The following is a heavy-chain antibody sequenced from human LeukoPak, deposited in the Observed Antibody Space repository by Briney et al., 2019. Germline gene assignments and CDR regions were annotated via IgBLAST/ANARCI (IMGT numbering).Heavy chain of an antibody. V-gene: IGHV3-23*01. J-gene: IGHJ4*02. CDR1: GFTFSSYA. D-gene: IGHD6-6*01. Sequence: GGPLRLSCAASGFTFSSYAMTWARQAPGKGLEWVSSFSGGGGSTYYADSVKGRFTISRDNSKNTLYLQMNSLRAEDTAVYYCAKGSSVYSSSADDYWGQGTLVTVSS. CDR3: AKGSSVYSSSADDY. CDR2: FSGGGGST.